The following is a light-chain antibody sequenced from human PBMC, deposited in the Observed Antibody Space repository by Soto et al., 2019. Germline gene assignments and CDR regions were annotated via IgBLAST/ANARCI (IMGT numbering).Light chain of an antibody. V-gene: IGLV2-14*01. CDR3: SSYTTSSTYV. Sequence: QSALTQPASVSGSPGQSSTISCTGTSSDFGSFKYVSWYQQHPGKAPKLMIHDVSNRPSGVSNRFSGSKSGNTASLTISGLQAEDEADYYCSSYTTSSTYVFGTGTKLTVL. CDR1: SSDFGSFKY. J-gene: IGLJ1*01. CDR2: DVS.